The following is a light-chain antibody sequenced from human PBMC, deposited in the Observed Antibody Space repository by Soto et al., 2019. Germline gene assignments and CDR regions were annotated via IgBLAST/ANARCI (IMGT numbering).Light chain of an antibody. V-gene: IGKV1-5*01. Sequence: DIQMTQSPSTLSASVGDRVTIACRASQTINNWLAWYQQKPGKAPKLLIYHVSTLESGVPSRFSGSGSRTHFTLTISSLQPEDFATYYCQETSSAPFTFGPGTTVDI. CDR1: QTINNW. J-gene: IGKJ3*01. CDR3: QETSSAPFT. CDR2: HVS.